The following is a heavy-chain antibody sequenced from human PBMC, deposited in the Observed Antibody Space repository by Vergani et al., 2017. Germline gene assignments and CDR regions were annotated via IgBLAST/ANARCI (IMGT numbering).Heavy chain of an antibody. D-gene: IGHD1-26*01. CDR2: ISWNSGSI. CDR3: AKDIGVGQWELLFDY. J-gene: IGHJ4*02. Sequence: EVQLVESGGGLVQPGRSLRLSCAASGFTFDDYAMHWVRQAPGKGLEWVSGISWNSGSIGYADSVKGRFTISRDNAKNSLYLQMNSLRAEDTALYYCAKDIGVGQWELLFDYWGQGTLATVSS. CDR1: GFTFDDYA. V-gene: IGHV3-9*01.